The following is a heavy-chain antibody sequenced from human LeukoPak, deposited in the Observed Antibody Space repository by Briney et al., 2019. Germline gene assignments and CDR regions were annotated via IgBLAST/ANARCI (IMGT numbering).Heavy chain of an antibody. CDR3: ALRLAAAAGAWFDP. Sequence: SETLSLTCTVSGGSISSGDYYWSWIRLPPGKGLEWIGYIYYSGSTYYNPSLKSRVTISVDTSKNQFSLKLSSVTAADTAVYYCALRLAAAAGAWFDPWGQGTLVTVSS. CDR1: GGSISSGDYY. D-gene: IGHD6-13*01. V-gene: IGHV4-30-4*08. J-gene: IGHJ5*02. CDR2: IYYSGST.